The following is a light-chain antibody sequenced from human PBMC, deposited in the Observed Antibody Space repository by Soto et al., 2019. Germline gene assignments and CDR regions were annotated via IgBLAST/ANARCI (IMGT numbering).Light chain of an antibody. Sequence: EIVLTQSPGTLSLSPGERASLSCRASQSVSRNYVAWYHYKPGQAPRLLIYDASTRATGIPDRFSGSRSGADFTLTISRLEPEDFAVYFCQQYGRTPLTFGGGSKVEIK. CDR2: DAS. J-gene: IGKJ4*01. CDR1: QSVSRNY. V-gene: IGKV3-20*01. CDR3: QQYGRTPLT.